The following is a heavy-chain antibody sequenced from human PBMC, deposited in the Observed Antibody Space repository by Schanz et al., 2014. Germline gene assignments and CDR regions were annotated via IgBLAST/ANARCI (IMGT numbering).Heavy chain of an antibody. D-gene: IGHD5-12*01. CDR1: GYTLTNFD. V-gene: IGHV1-2*02. Sequence: QVQLVQSGAEVKKPGASVKVSCKASGYTLTNFDINWVRQAPGQGLEWLGWINPNSGATSSAQKFQGRVTMTRDTSSSTVYMQLSSLTSDDTAIYYCARVTTGYDSWGQGTLVTVSS. CDR2: INPNSGAT. J-gene: IGHJ4*02. CDR3: ARVTTGYDS.